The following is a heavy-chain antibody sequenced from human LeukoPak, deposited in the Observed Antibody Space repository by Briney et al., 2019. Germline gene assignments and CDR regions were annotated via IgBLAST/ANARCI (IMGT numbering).Heavy chain of an antibody. CDR1: GFTSSSYW. D-gene: IGHD2-21*01. CDR3: ARRGGYSLFDY. CDR2: MKYDGSEI. V-gene: IGHV3-7*01. Sequence: GGSLRLSCAASGFTSSSYWMSWVRQAPGKGLEWVANMKYDGSEIYYVDSVKGRFTISRDNAMNSLFLQMNSLRAEDTAVYYCARRGGYSLFDYWGQGTLVTVSS. J-gene: IGHJ4*02.